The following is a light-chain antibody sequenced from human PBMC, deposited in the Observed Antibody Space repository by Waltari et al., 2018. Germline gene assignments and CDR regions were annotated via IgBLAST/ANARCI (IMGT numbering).Light chain of an antibody. CDR3: QQYYSYPWT. CDR1: QSISTW. Sequence: DIQMTQSPSTLSASVGDRVTITCRASQSISTWLDWYQQEPGKAPKLLISQASSLESGVSSRFSGSESGPEFTLNISSLQPDDFATYYGQQYYSYPWTFGQGTKVDI. J-gene: IGKJ1*01. V-gene: IGKV1-5*03. CDR2: QAS.